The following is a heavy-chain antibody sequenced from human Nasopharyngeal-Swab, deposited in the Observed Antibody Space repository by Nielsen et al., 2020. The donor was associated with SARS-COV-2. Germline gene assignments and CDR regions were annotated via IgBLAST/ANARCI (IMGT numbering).Heavy chain of an antibody. D-gene: IGHD3-16*01. CDR1: GFTFSNSD. CDR2: VSWNGSRT. Sequence: GESLKISCAASGFTFSNSDMNWVRQAPGKGLEWVSGVSWNGSRTHYADSVKGRFIISRDSSRNFLYQQMNSLRPEDMAVYYCARDIDDYVWGSYFDYWGQGTLVTVSS. CDR3: ARDIDDYVWGSYFDY. V-gene: IGHV3-19*01. J-gene: IGHJ4*02.